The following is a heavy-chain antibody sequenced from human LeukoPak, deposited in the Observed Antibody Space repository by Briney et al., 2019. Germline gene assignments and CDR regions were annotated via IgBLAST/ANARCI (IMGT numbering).Heavy chain of an antibody. D-gene: IGHD5-24*01. CDR3: VRGDKRDY. J-gene: IGHJ4*02. CDR1: GFTFSSYG. V-gene: IGHV3-30*02. Sequence: GGSLRLSCAASGFTFSSYGMHRVRQAPGKGLEWVAFIRYDGSNKYYTDSVKGRFTISRDNSKNTLYLQMNSLRAEDTAVYYCVRGDKRDYWGQGTLVTVSS. CDR2: IRYDGSNK.